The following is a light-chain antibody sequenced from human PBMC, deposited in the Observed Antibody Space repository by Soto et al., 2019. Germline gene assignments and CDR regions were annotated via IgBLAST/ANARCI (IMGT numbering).Light chain of an antibody. CDR3: QRYGSSPLT. CDR2: GAS. CDR1: QSVSSN. Sequence: EIVMTQSPATLSVSPGERATLSCRASQSVSSNLAWYQQKPGQAPRLLIYGASTRATGIPARFSGSGSGTEFTLTISSLQSEDLAVYYCQRYGSSPLTFGGGTKV. J-gene: IGKJ4*01. V-gene: IGKV3-15*01.